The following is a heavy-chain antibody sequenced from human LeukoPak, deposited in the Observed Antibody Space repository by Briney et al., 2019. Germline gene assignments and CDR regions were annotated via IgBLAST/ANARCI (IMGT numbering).Heavy chain of an antibody. CDR3: ARDQHYYYYMDV. Sequence: PGGSLRLSCAASGFTFSSYSMNWVRQAPGKGLEWVSSISSSSSYIYYADSVKGRFTISRDNSKNTLYLQMNSLRAEDTAVYYCARDQHYYYYMDVWGKGTTVTVSS. J-gene: IGHJ6*03. CDR1: GFTFSSYS. V-gene: IGHV3-21*01. CDR2: ISSSSSYI.